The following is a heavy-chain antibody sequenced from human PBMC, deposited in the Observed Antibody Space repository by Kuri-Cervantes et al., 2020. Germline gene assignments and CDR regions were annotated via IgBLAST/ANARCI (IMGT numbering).Heavy chain of an antibody. D-gene: IGHD2-15*01. CDR3: AKDYCSGGSCMFDY. J-gene: IGHJ4*02. CDR2: IRYDGSNK. CDR1: GFTFSNCG. Sequence: GESLKISCAASGFTFSNCGMHWVRQAPGKGLEWVAYIRYDGSNKYFVDSVKGRFTISRDNSKNTLYLQMNSLRPEDTAVYYCAKDYCSGGSCMFDYWGQGTLVTVSS. V-gene: IGHV3-30*02.